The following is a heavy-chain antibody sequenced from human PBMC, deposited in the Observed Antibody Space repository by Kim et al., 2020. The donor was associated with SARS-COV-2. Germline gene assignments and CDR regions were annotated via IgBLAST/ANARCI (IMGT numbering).Heavy chain of an antibody. V-gene: IGHV4-39*01. D-gene: IGHD1-26*01. CDR2: IYYSGST. CDR1: GGSISSSSYY. Sequence: SETLSLTCTVSGGSISSSSYYWGWIRQPPGKGLEWIGSIYYSGSTYYNPSLKSRVTISVDTSKNQFSLKLSSVTAADTAVYYCARFDPGGSYSQIDWGQG. CDR3: ARFDPGGSYSQID. J-gene: IGHJ1*01.